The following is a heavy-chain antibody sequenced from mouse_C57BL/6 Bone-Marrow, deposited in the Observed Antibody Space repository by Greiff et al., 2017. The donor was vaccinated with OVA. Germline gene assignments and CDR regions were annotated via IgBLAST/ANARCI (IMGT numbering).Heavy chain of an antibody. D-gene: IGHD4-1*01. V-gene: IGHV5-9-1*02. CDR3: TRVSPNWDGFAY. CDR2: ISSGGDYI. CDR1: GFTFSSYA. J-gene: IGHJ3*01. Sequence: EVKLVESGEGLVKPGGSLKLSCAASGFTFSSYAMSWVRQTPEKRLEWVAYISSGGDYIYYADTVKGRFTISRDNARNTLYLQMSSLKSEDTAMYYCTRVSPNWDGFAYWGQGTLVTVSA.